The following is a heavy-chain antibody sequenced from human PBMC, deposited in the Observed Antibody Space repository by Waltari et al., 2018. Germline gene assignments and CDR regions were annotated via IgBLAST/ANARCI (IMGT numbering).Heavy chain of an antibody. J-gene: IGHJ4*02. Sequence: QVQLQESGPGLVKPSETLSLTCTVSGGSISSYYWSWIRQPPGKGLEWIGYIYYSGSTNYNPSLKSRVTISVDTSKNQFSLKLSSVTAADTAVYYCAALVVAAAGSVYWGQGTLVTVSS. CDR1: GGSISSYY. CDR2: IYYSGST. V-gene: IGHV4-59*12. CDR3: AALVVAAAGSVY. D-gene: IGHD2-15*01.